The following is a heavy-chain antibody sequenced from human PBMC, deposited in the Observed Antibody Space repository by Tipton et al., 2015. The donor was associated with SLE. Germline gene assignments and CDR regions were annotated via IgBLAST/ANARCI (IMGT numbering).Heavy chain of an antibody. Sequence: TLSLTCTVSGGSIGSHYWSWIRQPPGKGLEWIGYIYYSGSTNYNPSLKSRVTISVDTSKNQFSLKLSSVTAADTAVYYCARVPGEDYDAFDIWAQGSMVPVSS. J-gene: IGHJ3*02. CDR2: IYYSGST. V-gene: IGHV4-59*11. CDR3: ARVPGEDYDAFDI. CDR1: GGSIGSHY. D-gene: IGHD7-27*01.